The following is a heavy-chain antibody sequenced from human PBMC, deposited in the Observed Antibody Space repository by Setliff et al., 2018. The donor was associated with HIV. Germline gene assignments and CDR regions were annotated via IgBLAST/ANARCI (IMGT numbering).Heavy chain of an antibody. CDR3: ARRTLGFDAAGALDY. CDR1: GGSINSSTYY. Sequence: LSLTCTVSGGSINSSTYYWGWIRQPPGKGLEWVSTISHSGTYTNYADSMKGRFTISRDNSKNVVYLQMNSLTAEDAAIYYCARRTLGFDAAGALDYWGQGTLVTVSS. CDR2: ISHSGTYT. D-gene: IGHD2-15*01. J-gene: IGHJ4*02. V-gene: IGHV3-11*03.